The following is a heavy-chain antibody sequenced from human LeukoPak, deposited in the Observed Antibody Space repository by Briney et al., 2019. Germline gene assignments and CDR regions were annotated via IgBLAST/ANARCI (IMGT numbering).Heavy chain of an antibody. D-gene: IGHD5-18*01. Sequence: PGGSLRLSCAASGFTFSNAWMSWVRQAPGKGLEWVGRIKSKTDGGTTDYAAPVKGRFTISRDDSKNTLYLQMNSLKTEDTAVYYCTTGPNLQLWLWFDYYYMDVWGKGTTVTVSS. CDR1: GFTFSNAW. J-gene: IGHJ6*03. V-gene: IGHV3-15*01. CDR3: TTGPNLQLWLWFDYYYMDV. CDR2: IKSKTDGGTT.